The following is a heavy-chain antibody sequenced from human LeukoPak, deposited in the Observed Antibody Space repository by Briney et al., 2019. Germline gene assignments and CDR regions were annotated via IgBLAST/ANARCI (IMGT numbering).Heavy chain of an antibody. V-gene: IGHV3-33*01. CDR1: GVTFSSDG. CDR3: ARDIDYDTSSPDY. D-gene: IGHD3-22*01. J-gene: IGHJ4*02. Sequence: PGGALRLSCAASGVTFSSDGMHWVRQAPGKGMERVAIIWYDGSNQYYADSVKGRFTISRDNSKNTVYLQMNSLRAEDTAVYYCARDIDYDTSSPDYWGQGTLVTVSS. CDR2: IWYDGSNQ.